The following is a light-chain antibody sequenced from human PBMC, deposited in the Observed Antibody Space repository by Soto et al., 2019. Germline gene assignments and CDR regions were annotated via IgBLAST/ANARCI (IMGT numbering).Light chain of an antibody. CDR1: VLPKQF. J-gene: IGLJ3*02. Sequence: SYELTQPPSVSVSPGQTARITCSGDVLPKQFAYWYQQKPGQAPVLVIYKDSVRPSGIPERFSGSSSGTTLTLTISGVQAEDEADYYCQSSVTSVVVFGGGTKLTVL. CDR3: QSSVTSVVV. CDR2: KDS. V-gene: IGLV3-25*02.